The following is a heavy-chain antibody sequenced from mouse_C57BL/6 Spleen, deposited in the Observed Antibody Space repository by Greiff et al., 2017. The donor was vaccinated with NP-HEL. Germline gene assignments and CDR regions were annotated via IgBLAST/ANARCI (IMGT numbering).Heavy chain of an antibody. CDR2: IDPNSGGT. V-gene: IGHV1-72*01. D-gene: IGHD1-1*01. Sequence: QVQLQQSGAELVKPGASVKLSCKASGYTFTSYWMHWVKQRPGRGLEWIGRIDPNSGGTKYNEKFKSKATLTVDKPSSTAYMQLSSLTSEDSAVYDGARPNYGSSLGAMDYWGQGTSVTVSA. CDR3: ARPNYGSSLGAMDY. J-gene: IGHJ4*01. CDR1: GYTFTSYW.